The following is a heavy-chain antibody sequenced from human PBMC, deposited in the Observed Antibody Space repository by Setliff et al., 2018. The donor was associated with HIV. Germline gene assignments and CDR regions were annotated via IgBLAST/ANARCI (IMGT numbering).Heavy chain of an antibody. J-gene: IGHJ3*01. CDR1: GASIDSGFHY. V-gene: IGHV4-39*01. Sequence: SETLSLTCTVSGASIDSGFHYWGWIRQSPGKGLEWIASFHHSGSTSFNPSLRSRVTISVDTSKNQFSLKLTSVTAADTAVYYCARPLTPSYNFWGDAFGFWGQGTMVTVSS. D-gene: IGHD3-3*01. CDR2: FHHSGST. CDR3: ARPLTPSYNFWGDAFGF.